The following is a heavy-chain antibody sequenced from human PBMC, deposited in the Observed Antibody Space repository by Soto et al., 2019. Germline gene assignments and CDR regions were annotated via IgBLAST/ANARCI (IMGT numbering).Heavy chain of an antibody. V-gene: IGHV5-51*01. CDR3: ARSSTPNRSGRGFDI. Sequence: SLSTSCQVSGYCFTSCWICRVRQMPVKGLEWLGIIYPGDSDTSYSPSFQAHVTISADKSISPAYLQWSSLKASGTAMYYCARSSTPNRSGRGFDIWGQGTMLTLSS. D-gene: IGHD6-19*01. J-gene: IGHJ3*02. CDR2: IYPGDSDT. CDR1: GYCFTSCW.